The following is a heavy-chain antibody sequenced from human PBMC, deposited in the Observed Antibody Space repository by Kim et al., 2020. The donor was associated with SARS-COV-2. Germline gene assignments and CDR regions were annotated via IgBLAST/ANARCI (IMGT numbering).Heavy chain of an antibody. CDR1: GGTFSSYA. Sequence: SVKVSCKASGGTFSSYAISWVRQAPGQGLEWMGRIIPILGIANYAQKFQGRVTITADKSTSTAYMELSSLRSEDTAVYYCARELIVVPAAYYYYYYGMDVWGQGTTVTVSS. CDR2: IIPILGIA. V-gene: IGHV1-69*04. CDR3: ARELIVVPAAYYYYYYGMDV. D-gene: IGHD2-2*01. J-gene: IGHJ6*02.